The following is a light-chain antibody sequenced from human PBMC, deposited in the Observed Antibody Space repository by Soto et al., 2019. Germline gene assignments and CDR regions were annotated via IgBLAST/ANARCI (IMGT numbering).Light chain of an antibody. CDR1: QSLSGNY. CDR2: GAS. Sequence: EIVLTQSPGTLSLSPGERVTLSCRASQSLSGNYLAWYQQKPGQAPRFLIYGASNRATGIPDRFSGGGSGTDFARTINSLEPEDFAVDYCQQYGHSPITFGQGTRLEIK. CDR3: QQYGHSPIT. J-gene: IGKJ5*01. V-gene: IGKV3-20*01.